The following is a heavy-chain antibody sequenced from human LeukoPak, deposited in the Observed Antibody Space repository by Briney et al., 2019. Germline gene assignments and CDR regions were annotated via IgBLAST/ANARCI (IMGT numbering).Heavy chain of an antibody. J-gene: IGHJ4*02. CDR3: ARGRYFDWFGNYYFDY. CDR2: IIPIFGTA. D-gene: IGHD3-9*01. Sequence: GASVKVSCKASGGTFSSYAISWVRQAPGQGLEWMGGIIPIFGTANYARKFQGRVTITADESTSTAYMELSSLRSEDTAVYYCARGRYFDWFGNYYFDYWGQGTLVTVSS. V-gene: IGHV1-69*01. CDR1: GGTFSSYA.